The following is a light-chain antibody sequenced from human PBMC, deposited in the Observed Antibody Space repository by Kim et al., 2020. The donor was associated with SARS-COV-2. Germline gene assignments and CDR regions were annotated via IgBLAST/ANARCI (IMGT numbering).Light chain of an antibody. J-gene: IGLJ2*01. CDR1: SSDVGSYNL. CDR2: EVT. V-gene: IGLV2-23*02. Sequence: QPVLTQPASVSGSPGQSITISCTGTSSDVGSYNLVSWYQQHPGKAPKVMIYEVTKRPSGISNRFSGSKSDNTASLTISGLQAEDEADYYCCSYAGASTVVFGGGTQLTVL. CDR3: CSYAGASTVV.